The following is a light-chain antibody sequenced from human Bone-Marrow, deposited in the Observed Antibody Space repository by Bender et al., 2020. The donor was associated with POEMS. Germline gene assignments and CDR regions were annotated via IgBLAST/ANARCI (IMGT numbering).Light chain of an antibody. CDR3: CSFTSTSAYV. J-gene: IGLJ1*01. CDR1: SSDIGGYDL. CDR2: DVN. Sequence: HSALTQPASVSGSPGQSITISCTGTSSDIGGYDLVSWYQQYPGKVPKVMIYDVNNRPSGVSNRFSGSKSGNTASLTISGLPAEDEADYYCCSFTSTSAYVFGTGTRVNVL. V-gene: IGLV2-14*03.